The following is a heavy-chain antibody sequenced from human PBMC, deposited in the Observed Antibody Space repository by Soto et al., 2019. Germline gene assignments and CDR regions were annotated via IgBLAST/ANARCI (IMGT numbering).Heavy chain of an antibody. V-gene: IGHV4-34*01. J-gene: IGHJ4*02. CDR1: GGSFSGYY. CDR3: AVGRRAPEKSRLNVSGLYDYIWGSYPYWWLQDHDY. CDR2: INHSGST. Sequence: SETLSLTCAVYGGSFSGYYWSWIRQPPGKGLEWIGEINHSGSTNYNPSLKSRVTISVDTSKNQFSLKLNSVTAADTAVYYFAVGRRAPEKSRLNVSGLYDYIWGSYPYWWLQDHDYWGQGTLVTVSS. D-gene: IGHD3-16*02.